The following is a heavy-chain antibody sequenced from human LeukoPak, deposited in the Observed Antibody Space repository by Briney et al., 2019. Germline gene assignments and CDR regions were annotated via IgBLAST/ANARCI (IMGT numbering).Heavy chain of an antibody. J-gene: IGHJ4*01. D-gene: IGHD2-21*02. Sequence: GGSLRLSCAAAGFTFSSYTMNWVRQAPGKGLEWVSSIAGSSGYISYADSVKGRFTISRDNAKKSLYLQMTSLTAEDTAVYYCARDRGAYCGGDCYLGFDYWGRGTLVTVSS. CDR3: ARDRGAYCGGDCYLGFDY. CDR1: GFTFSSYT. V-gene: IGHV3-21*01. CDR2: IAGSSGYI.